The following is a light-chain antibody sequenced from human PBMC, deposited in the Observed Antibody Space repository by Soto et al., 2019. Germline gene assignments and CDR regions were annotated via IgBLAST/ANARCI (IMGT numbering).Light chain of an antibody. CDR1: SSDCGTYNL. J-gene: IGLJ1*01. CDR2: EVT. Sequence: QSVLAQPASVSGSPEQSVTISCTGTSSDCGTYNLVSWYQQHPGKAPKLIIYEVTERPSGVSNRFSGSKFGNTASLTISGLLPEDEADYYCCSYGGSSALPYVFGTGTKVTVL. V-gene: IGLV2-23*02. CDR3: CSYGGSSALPYV.